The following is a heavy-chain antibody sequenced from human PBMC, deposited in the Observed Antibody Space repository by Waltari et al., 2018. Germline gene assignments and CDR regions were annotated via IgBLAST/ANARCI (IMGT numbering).Heavy chain of an antibody. CDR3: AREARCSSTSCSKGHYYYYGMDV. Sequence: QVQLVESGGGVVQPGRSLRLSCAASGFTFSSYAMHWVRQAPGKGLEWVAVISYDGSNKYYADSVKGRFTISRDKSKNTLYLQMNSLRAEDTAVYYCAREARCSSTSCSKGHYYYYGMDVWGQGTTVTVSS. V-gene: IGHV3-30-3*01. CDR1: GFTFSSYA. D-gene: IGHD2-2*01. CDR2: ISYDGSNK. J-gene: IGHJ6*02.